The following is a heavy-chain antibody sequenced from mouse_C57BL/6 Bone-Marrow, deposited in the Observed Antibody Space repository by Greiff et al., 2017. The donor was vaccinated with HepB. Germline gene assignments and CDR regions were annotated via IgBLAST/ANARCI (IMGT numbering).Heavy chain of an antibody. J-gene: IGHJ2*01. D-gene: IGHD2-4*01. CDR2: IYPSDSET. CDR3: ARGLRRWFAY. V-gene: IGHV1-61*01. Sequence: VQLQQPGAELVRPGSSVKLSCKASGYTFTSYWMDWVKQRPGQGLEWIGNIYPSDSETHYNQKFKDKATLTVDKSSSTAYMQLSSLTSEDSAVYYCARGLRRWFAYWGQGTTLTVSS. CDR1: GYTFTSYW.